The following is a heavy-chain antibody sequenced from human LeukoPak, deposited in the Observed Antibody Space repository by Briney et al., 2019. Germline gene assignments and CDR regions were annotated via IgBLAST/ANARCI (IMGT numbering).Heavy chain of an antibody. CDR3: ARALGSPLDY. Sequence: PGGSLRLSCAASGFTFSTNWMHWVRQAPGKGLVWVSRINNDGSSTSYADSVKGRFIISRDNAKNTLYLQMNSLRGEDTAVYYCARALGSPLDYWGQGTLVTVSS. D-gene: IGHD1-26*01. V-gene: IGHV3-74*01. CDR1: GFTFSTNW. CDR2: INNDGSST. J-gene: IGHJ4*02.